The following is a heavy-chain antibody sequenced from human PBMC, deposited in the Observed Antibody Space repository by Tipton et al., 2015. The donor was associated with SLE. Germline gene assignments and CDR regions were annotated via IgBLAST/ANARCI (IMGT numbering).Heavy chain of an antibody. D-gene: IGHD1-26*01. Sequence: RSLRLSCAASGFTFSSYSMNWVRQAPGKGLEWVAVISYDGSNKYYADSVKGRFTISRDNSKNTLYLQMNSLRAEDTAVYYCARSSGTHYFDYWGQGTLVTVSS. CDR2: ISYDGSNK. CDR3: ARSSGTHYFDY. J-gene: IGHJ4*02. CDR1: GFTFSSYS. V-gene: IGHV3-30*03.